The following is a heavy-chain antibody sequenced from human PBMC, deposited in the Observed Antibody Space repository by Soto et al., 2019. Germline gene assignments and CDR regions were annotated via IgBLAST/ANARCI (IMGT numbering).Heavy chain of an antibody. CDR3: VQTTGWPGFDF. CDR2: IYYSGST. D-gene: IGHD6-19*01. J-gene: IGHJ4*02. CDR1: GGSISSSSYY. Sequence: ASETLSLTCTVSGGSISSSSYYWGWIRQPPGKGLEWIGSIYYSGSTYYNPSLKSRVTISVDTSKNQFSLKLSSVTAADTAVYYCVQTTGWPGFDFWGQGTLVTVSS. V-gene: IGHV4-39*01.